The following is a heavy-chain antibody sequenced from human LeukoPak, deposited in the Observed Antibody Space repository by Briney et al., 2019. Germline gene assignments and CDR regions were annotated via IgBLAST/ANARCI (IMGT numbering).Heavy chain of an antibody. J-gene: IGHJ5*02. V-gene: IGHV3-7*01. CDR3: ASHSYGYNH. Sequence: GGSLRLSCAASGIILTSYWMSWVRQTPGKGLEWVANIKQDGSEKNYVDSVKGRFTIFRDNARNSLYLQMNSLRAEDTAVYYCASHSYGYNHWGQGTLVIVSS. D-gene: IGHD3-16*01. CDR2: IKQDGSEK. CDR1: GIILTSYW.